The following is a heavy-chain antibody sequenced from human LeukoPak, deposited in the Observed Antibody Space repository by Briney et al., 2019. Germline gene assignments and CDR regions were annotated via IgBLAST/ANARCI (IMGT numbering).Heavy chain of an antibody. Sequence: GGSLRLSCAASGFIFSSHVMSWVRQAPEEGLEWVSSISGSGGSTYYADSVRGGFTFSRDNSKTTLYLQRNSLSAEATAVYYFAKAGGVVVVSANYFDYWGQGTLVSVS. CDR2: ISGSGGST. CDR1: GFIFSSHV. J-gene: IGHJ4*02. V-gene: IGHV3-23*01. CDR3: AKAGGVVVVSANYFDY. D-gene: IGHD2-15*01.